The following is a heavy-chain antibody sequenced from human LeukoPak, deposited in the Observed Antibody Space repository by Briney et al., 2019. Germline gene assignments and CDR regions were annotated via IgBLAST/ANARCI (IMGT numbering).Heavy chain of an antibody. Sequence: ASVKVSCKASGYTFTGYYMHWVRQAPGQGLEWMGWINPNSGGTNYAQKFQGRVTMTRDTSISTAYMELSRLRSDDTAVYYCARALNMVRGVIRFWFVPWGQGALVTVSS. J-gene: IGHJ5*02. CDR3: ARALNMVRGVIRFWFVP. V-gene: IGHV1-2*02. D-gene: IGHD3-10*01. CDR2: INPNSGGT. CDR1: GYTFTGYY.